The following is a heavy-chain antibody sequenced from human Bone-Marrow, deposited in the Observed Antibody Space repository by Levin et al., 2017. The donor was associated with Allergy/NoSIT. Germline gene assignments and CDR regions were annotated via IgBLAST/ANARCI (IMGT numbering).Heavy chain of an antibody. J-gene: IGHJ4*02. Sequence: GESLKISCSASGFTFTTYWMDWVRQAPGKGLEWVSNINQDGSEKYYVDSVKGRFTISRDNVKNSLYLQINSLRAEDTAVYYCVREDWYFDYWGQGALVTVSS. CDR3: VREDWYFDY. CDR2: INQDGSEK. D-gene: IGHD2-21*01. CDR1: GFTFTTYW. V-gene: IGHV3-7*01.